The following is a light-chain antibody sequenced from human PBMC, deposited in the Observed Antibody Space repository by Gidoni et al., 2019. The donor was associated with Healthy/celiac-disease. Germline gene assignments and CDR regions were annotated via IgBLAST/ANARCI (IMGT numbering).Light chain of an antibody. Sequence: DIQMTQYPSTLSASVGDRVTITCRASQSISSWLAWYQQKPGKAPKLLIYKASSLESGVPSRFRGSGSGTEFTLTISRLQPYDFATYYCQQYNSYSGYTFGQGTKLEIK. CDR2: KAS. CDR3: QQYNSYSGYT. CDR1: QSISSW. J-gene: IGKJ2*01. V-gene: IGKV1-5*03.